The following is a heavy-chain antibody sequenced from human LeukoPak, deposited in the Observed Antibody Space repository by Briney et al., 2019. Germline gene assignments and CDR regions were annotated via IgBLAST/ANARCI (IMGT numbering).Heavy chain of an antibody. J-gene: IGHJ4*02. D-gene: IGHD2/OR15-2a*01. V-gene: IGHV3-7*01. CDR1: GFMFSRHW. CDR2: IKQDGSER. CDR3: ARDGGHSTDFDY. Sequence: GGSLRLSCAPSGFMFSRHWMSWVRQAPGKGPEWVANIKQDGSERYYVGSVRGRFTISRDNAKNLLYLQMNSLRAEDTAVYYCARDGGHSTDFDYWGQGTRVTVSS.